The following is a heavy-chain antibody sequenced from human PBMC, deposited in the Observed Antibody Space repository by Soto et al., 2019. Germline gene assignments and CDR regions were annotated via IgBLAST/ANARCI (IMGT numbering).Heavy chain of an antibody. Sequence: SETLSLTCTVSGGSIYSANYYWTWIRQPPGRGLEWIGYIFYSGSTYYNPSLKSRLTISLDTSKNQFSLDLASVTAADTAVYYCARVNRPVKFLYYFDYWGQGTLVTVSS. D-gene: IGHD2-2*01. CDR3: ARVNRPVKFLYYFDY. CDR2: IFYSGST. V-gene: IGHV4-30-4*01. CDR1: GGSIYSANYY. J-gene: IGHJ4*02.